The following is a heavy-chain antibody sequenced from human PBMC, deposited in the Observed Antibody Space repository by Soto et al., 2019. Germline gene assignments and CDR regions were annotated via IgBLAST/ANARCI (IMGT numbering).Heavy chain of an antibody. J-gene: IGHJ4*02. D-gene: IGHD5-12*01. CDR3: ARVDIVATGTFDY. CDR1: GGSISSFY. V-gene: IGHV4-59*01. Sequence: SEPLSVTCTVSGGSISSFYWSWIRKPPGKGLEWIGYIYYSGSTNYNPSLKSRVTTSVDTSKNQFSLKLSSVTAADTAVYYCARVDIVATGTFDYWGQGTLVTVSS. CDR2: IYYSGST.